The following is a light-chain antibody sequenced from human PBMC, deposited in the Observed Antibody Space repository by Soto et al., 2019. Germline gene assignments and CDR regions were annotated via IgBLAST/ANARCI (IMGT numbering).Light chain of an antibody. V-gene: IGKV3-11*01. CDR1: HYLVNS. J-gene: IGKJ5*01. CDR3: QQRSDWAPIT. Sequence: DIVLTQSPATLSLSPGERATLSCGASHYLVNSLAWYQQKPGEPPRLLIYDASNSATGIPGRFSGSGSGTDFTLTISSLEPEDVAIYYCQQRSDWAPITFGQGTRLEIK. CDR2: DAS.